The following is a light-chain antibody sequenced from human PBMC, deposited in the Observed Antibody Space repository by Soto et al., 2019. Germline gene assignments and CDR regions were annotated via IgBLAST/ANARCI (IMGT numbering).Light chain of an antibody. CDR3: QQRSNWPLLT. CDR2: DAS. CDR1: QSVGGY. J-gene: IGKJ4*01. V-gene: IGKV3-11*01. Sequence: EIVLTQSPATLSLSPGERATLSCRASQSVGGYLAWYQQKPGQAPRLLIYDASNRVTGIPARFSGSGSGTDFTLTISSLGPEDFAVYYCQQRSNWPLLTFGGGTKVEIK.